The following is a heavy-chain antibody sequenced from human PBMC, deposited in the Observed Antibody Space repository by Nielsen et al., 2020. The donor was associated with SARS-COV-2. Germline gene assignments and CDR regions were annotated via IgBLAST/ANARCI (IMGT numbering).Heavy chain of an antibody. CDR2: IDWDDDK. J-gene: IGHJ6*03. Sequence: SGPTLVKPTQTLTLTCTFSGFSLSTSGMCVSWIRQPPGKALEWLARIDWDDDKYYSTSLKTRLTISKDTSKNQVVLKMTNMDPVDTATYYCARSMVRGVIVDPSYMAVWGKGTAVSVSS. V-gene: IGHV2-70*11. D-gene: IGHD3-10*01. CDR3: ARSMVRGVIVDPSYMAV. CDR1: GFSLSTSGMC.